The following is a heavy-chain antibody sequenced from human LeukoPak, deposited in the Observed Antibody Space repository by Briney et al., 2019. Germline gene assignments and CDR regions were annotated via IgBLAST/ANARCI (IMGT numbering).Heavy chain of an antibody. CDR1: GASVSSDY. Sequence: SETLSLTCTVSGASVSSDYWSWVRQSPGKGLEWIGYIYHSGHTMSNPSLKSRVSLSLDTSDNQFSLKLSSVTAADTAVYYCARHPFQYPFDHWGQGTVVSVSS. CDR3: ARHPFQYPFDH. CDR2: IYHSGHT. V-gene: IGHV4-59*08. J-gene: IGHJ5*02. D-gene: IGHD2/OR15-2a*01.